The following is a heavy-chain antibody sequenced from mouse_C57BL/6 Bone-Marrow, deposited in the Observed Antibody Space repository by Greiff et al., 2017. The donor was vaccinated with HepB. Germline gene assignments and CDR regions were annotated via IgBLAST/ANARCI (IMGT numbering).Heavy chain of an antibody. CDR3: TRVPSYYGYLFAY. J-gene: IGHJ3*01. CDR1: GFTFSSYA. V-gene: IGHV5-4*03. Sequence: DVMLVESGGGLVKPGGSLKLSCAASGFTFSSYAMSWVRQTPEKRLEWVATISDGGSYTYYPDKVKGRFTISRDNAKNNLYLQMSHLKSEDTAVYYCTRVPSYYGYLFAYWGQGTLVTVSA. CDR2: ISDGGSYT. D-gene: IGHD2-9*01.